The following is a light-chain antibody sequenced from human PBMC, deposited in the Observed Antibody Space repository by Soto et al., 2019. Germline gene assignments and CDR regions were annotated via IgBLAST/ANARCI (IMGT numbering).Light chain of an antibody. CDR3: QQYDRFPYT. CDR2: KAS. Sequence: DIQMTQSPSTLSASVGDTVTITCRASQSLSYWLAWYQQKPGQAPKLLIHKASTLESGVPSRFSGSGSGTEFTRTISSLQPDDFATFYCQQYDRFPYTFGQGTKLEIK. J-gene: IGKJ2*01. V-gene: IGKV1-5*03. CDR1: QSLSYW.